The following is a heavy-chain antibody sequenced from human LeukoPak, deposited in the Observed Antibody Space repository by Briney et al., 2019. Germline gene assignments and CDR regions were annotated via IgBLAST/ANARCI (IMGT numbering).Heavy chain of an antibody. CDR1: GGSISSGGYY. CDR3: ARGYDFWSTFDY. Sequence: SQTLSLTCTVSGGSISSGGYYWSWIRQPPGKGLEWIGYIYHSGSTYYNPSLKSRVTISVDRSKNQFSLKLSSVTAADTAVYYCARGYDFWSTFDYWGQGTLVTVSS. V-gene: IGHV4-30-2*01. CDR2: IYHSGST. D-gene: IGHD3-3*01. J-gene: IGHJ4*02.